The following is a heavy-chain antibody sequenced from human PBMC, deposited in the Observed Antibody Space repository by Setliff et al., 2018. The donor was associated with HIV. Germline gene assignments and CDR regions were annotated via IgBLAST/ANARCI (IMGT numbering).Heavy chain of an antibody. J-gene: IGHJ4*02. V-gene: IGHV1-2*02. CDR2: INPNSGGT. CDR1: GYTFTGYY. Sequence: GASVKVSCKASGYTFTGYYMHWVRQAPGQGLEWMGWINPNSGGTNYAQKFQGRVTITADTSTDTAYMELSSLRSEDTAVYYCATDHHILTGYYTPPGYWGQGTLVTVSS. CDR3: ATDHHILTGYYTPPGY. D-gene: IGHD3-9*01.